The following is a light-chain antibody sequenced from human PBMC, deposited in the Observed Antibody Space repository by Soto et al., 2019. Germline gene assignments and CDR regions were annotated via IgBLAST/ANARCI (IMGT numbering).Light chain of an antibody. Sequence: EIVLTQSPATLSLSPGERATLSCRASQSVSSYLAWYQQKPGQAPRLLIYVVSNRATGIPARFSGSGSGTDFTLTISSLEPEDFAVYYCQQRSNWPALTFGGGTKVEIK. CDR1: QSVSSY. CDR2: VVS. CDR3: QQRSNWPALT. J-gene: IGKJ4*01. V-gene: IGKV3-11*01.